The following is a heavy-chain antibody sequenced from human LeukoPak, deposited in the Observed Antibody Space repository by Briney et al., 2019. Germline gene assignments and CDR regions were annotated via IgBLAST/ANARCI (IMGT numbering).Heavy chain of an antibody. CDR3: AIRRDGYTDAAFDI. CDR2: IIPILGIA. Sequence: ASVKVSCKASGGTFSSYAISWVRQAPGQGLEWMGRIIPILGIANYAQKFQGRVTITADKSTSTAYMELSSLRSEDTAVYYCAIRRDGYTDAAFDIWGQGTMVTVSS. CDR1: GGTFSSYA. J-gene: IGHJ3*02. V-gene: IGHV1-69*04. D-gene: IGHD5-24*01.